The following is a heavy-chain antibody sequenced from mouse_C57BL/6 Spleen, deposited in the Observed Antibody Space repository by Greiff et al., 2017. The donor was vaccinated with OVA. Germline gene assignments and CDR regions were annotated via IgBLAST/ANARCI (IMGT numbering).Heavy chain of an antibody. CDR2: IYPGDGDT. Sequence: QVQPQQSGPELVKPGASVKISCKASGYAFSSSWMNWVKQRPGKGLEWIGRIYPGDGDTNYNGKFKGKATLTADKSSSTAYMQLSSLTSEDSAVYFCARDYYGSSFYAMDYWGQGTSVTVSS. CDR3: ARDYYGSSFYAMDY. V-gene: IGHV1-82*01. J-gene: IGHJ4*01. CDR1: GYAFSSSW. D-gene: IGHD1-1*01.